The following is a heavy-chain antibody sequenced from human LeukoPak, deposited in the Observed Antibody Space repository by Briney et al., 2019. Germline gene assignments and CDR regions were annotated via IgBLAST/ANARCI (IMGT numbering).Heavy chain of an antibody. CDR1: GYTFTSFG. CDR2: ISAYNGKT. D-gene: IGHD2-2*01. CDR3: ARVAHCCSSSSFKGYYYYYMDV. V-gene: IGHV1-18*01. Sequence: ASVKASCKASGYTFTSFGISRVPQAAGQGLKGMGWISAYNGKTNYAQKLQGRVTMTTDTSTSTAYMELKSPRSADTALYYCARVAHCCSSSSFKGYYYYYMDVWGKGTTVTVSS. J-gene: IGHJ6*03.